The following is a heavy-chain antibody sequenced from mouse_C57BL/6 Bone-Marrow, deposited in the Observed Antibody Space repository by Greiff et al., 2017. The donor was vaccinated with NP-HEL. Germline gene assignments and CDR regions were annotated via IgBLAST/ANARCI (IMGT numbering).Heavy chain of an antibody. Sequence: VQLQQSGAELVRPGSSVKLSCKASGYTFTSYWMDWVKQRPGQGLEWIGNIYPSDSETHYNQKFKDKATLTVDKSSSTAYMQLSSLTSEDSAVYYCARKGVSSCDYWGQGTTLTVSS. D-gene: IGHD1-1*01. CDR1: GYTFTSYW. J-gene: IGHJ2*01. CDR3: ARKGVSSCDY. V-gene: IGHV1-61*01. CDR2: IYPSDSET.